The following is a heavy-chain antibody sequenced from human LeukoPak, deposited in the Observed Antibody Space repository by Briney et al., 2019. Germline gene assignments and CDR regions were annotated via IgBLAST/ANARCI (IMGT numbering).Heavy chain of an antibody. D-gene: IGHD1-14*01. Sequence: GESLKISCKGSGYTFTTHWIGWVRQMPGKGLEWMGIIYPSDSDTRYSPSFQGQVTILADKSISTVYLQWSSLKASDTAIYYCARHPGGWLDFWGQGTLVTVSS. CDR1: GYTFTTHW. CDR2: IYPSDSDT. V-gene: IGHV5-51*01. J-gene: IGHJ5*01. CDR3: ARHPGGWLDF.